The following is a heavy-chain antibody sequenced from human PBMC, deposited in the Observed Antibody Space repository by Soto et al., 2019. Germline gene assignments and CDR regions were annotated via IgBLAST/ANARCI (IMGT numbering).Heavy chain of an antibody. CDR2: IYYSGST. CDR1: GCSISSSRYY. J-gene: IGHJ6*02. Sequence: SETLSLTCTVSGCSISSSRYYWGWIRQPPGKGLEWIGNIYYSGSTYYNPSLKSRVTISVDTSKNQFSLKLSSVTAADTAVYYCARDIVVPGGMDVWGQGTTVTVSS. V-gene: IGHV4-39*07. CDR3: ARDIVVPGGMDV. D-gene: IGHD2-2*01.